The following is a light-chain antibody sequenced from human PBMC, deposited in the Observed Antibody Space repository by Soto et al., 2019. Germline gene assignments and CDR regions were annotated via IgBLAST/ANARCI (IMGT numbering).Light chain of an antibody. J-gene: IGLJ1*01. CDR1: SSDVGAYNY. CDR3: CSYAGTYSDV. Sequence: QSVLTQPRSVSGSPGQSVTISCTGTSSDVGAYNYVSWYQQHPGKAPKFMIYDVSKRPSGVPDRFSGSKSGNTASLTISGLQAEDEADYYCCSYAGTYSDVFGTGTKGTVL. V-gene: IGLV2-11*01. CDR2: DVS.